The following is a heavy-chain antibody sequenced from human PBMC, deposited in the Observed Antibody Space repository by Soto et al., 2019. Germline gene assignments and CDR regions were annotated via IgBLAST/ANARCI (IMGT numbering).Heavy chain of an antibody. J-gene: IGHJ6*02. Sequence: ASVKVSCKASGYTFTSYGISWVRQAVGQGLEWMGWISAYNGNTNYAQKLQGRVTMTTDTSTSTAYMELRSLRSDDTAVYYCATDKLGRSGWQYGHYYYYYGMDVWGQGTTVTLSS. D-gene: IGHD6-19*01. CDR3: ATDKLGRSGWQYGHYYYYYGMDV. CDR1: GYTFTSYG. CDR2: ISAYNGNT. V-gene: IGHV1-18*04.